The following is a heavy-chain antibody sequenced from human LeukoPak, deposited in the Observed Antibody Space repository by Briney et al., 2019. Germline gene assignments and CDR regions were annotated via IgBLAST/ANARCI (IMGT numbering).Heavy chain of an antibody. CDR2: ISGSGDTI. Sequence: GGSLRLSCATSGFTFSRYEMNWVRQAPGKGPEWVSYISGSGDTIYYADSVKGRFTISRDNAKKSLYLQMNSLRAEDTAVYYCASLGYCSCGGCYSDNWFDPWGQGTLVTVSS. CDR3: ASLGYCSCGGCYSDNWFDP. J-gene: IGHJ5*01. D-gene: IGHD2-15*01. V-gene: IGHV3-48*03. CDR1: GFTFSRYE.